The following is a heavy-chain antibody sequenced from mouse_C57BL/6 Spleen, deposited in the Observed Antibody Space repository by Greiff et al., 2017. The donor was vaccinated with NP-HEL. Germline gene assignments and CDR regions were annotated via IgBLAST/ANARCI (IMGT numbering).Heavy chain of an antibody. J-gene: IGHJ4*01. D-gene: IGHD2-3*01. Sequence: QVQLKQSGPELVKPGASVKISCKASGYSFTSYYIHWVKQRPGQGLEWIGWIYPGSGNTKYNEKFKGKATLTADTSSSTAYMQLSSLTSEDSAVYYCARGYDPAMDYWGQGTSVTVSS. CDR2: IYPGSGNT. CDR1: GYSFTSYY. V-gene: IGHV1-66*01. CDR3: ARGYDPAMDY.